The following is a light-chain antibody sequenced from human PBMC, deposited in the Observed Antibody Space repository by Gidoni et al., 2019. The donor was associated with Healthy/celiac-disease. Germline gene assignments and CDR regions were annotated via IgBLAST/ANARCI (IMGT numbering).Light chain of an antibody. CDR3: QQYGSSPALT. V-gene: IGKV3-20*01. J-gene: IGKJ4*01. CDR1: QSVSNSY. CDR2: GAS. Sequence: DIVLTQSPGTLSLSPGERATLSCRASQSVSNSYLAWYQQKPGQAPRLLIYGASSRATGIPDRFRGSGSGTDFTLTISRLEPEDFAVYYCQQYGSSPALTVGGGTKVEIK.